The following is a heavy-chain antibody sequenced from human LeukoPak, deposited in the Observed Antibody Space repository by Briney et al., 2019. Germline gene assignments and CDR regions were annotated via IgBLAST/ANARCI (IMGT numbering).Heavy chain of an antibody. J-gene: IGHJ6*02. Sequence: GGSLRLSCAASGFTFSSYGMTWLRQTPAKGLEWVSAISGSGETTYYSDSVKGRFTISRDNGKNSLYLQMNSLRAEDTAVYYCTRGGIWGMDVWGQGTTVIVSS. CDR1: GFTFSSYG. V-gene: IGHV3-21*01. CDR3: TRGGIWGMDV. D-gene: IGHD1-26*01. CDR2: ISGSGETT.